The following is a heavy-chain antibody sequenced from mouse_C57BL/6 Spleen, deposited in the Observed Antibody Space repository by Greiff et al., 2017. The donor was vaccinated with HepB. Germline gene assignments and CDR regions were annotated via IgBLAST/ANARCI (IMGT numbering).Heavy chain of an antibody. CDR1: GYTFTSYW. CDR3: ARLLIYYYGSSSDY. J-gene: IGHJ2*01. V-gene: IGHV1-50*01. CDR2: IDPSDSYT. D-gene: IGHD1-1*01. Sequence: QVQLQQSGAELVKPGASVKLSCKASGYTFTSYWMQWVKQRPGQGLEWIGEIDPSDSYTNYNQKFKGKATLTVDTSSSTAYMQLSSLTSEDSAVYYCARLLIYYYGSSSDYWGQGTTLTVSS.